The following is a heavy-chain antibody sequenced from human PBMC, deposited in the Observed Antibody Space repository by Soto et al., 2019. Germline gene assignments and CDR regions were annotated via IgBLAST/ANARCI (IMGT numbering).Heavy chain of an antibody. D-gene: IGHD1-26*01. Sequence: QVHLVQSGGEVKKPGASVKVSCKASGYTFNRHGITWVRQAPGQGLEWMGWISGYNGDINYEQKFQGRVTLSSDTLNSRVYLELKSLRFDDTAVYYCARVRIVGAREIDFWGQGTLVPVSS. J-gene: IGHJ1*01. V-gene: IGHV1-18*04. CDR3: ARVRIVGAREIDF. CDR1: GYTFNRHG. CDR2: ISGYNGDI.